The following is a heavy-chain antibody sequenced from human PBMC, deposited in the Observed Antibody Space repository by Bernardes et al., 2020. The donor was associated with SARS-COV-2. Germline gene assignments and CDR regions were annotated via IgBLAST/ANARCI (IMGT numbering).Heavy chain of an antibody. J-gene: IGHJ6*02. D-gene: IGHD3-9*01. CDR3: AKEFSLRDFDWLLLGWDYCYGLDV. CDR1: GFTFSSYG. Sequence: GGSLRLSCAASGFTFSSYGMHWVRQAPGKGLEWVAVISYEGSNKYYADSVKGRFTISRDNSKNTLYLQMNSLRAEVTAVYYCAKEFSLRDFDWLLLGWDYCYGLDVWGQGTTVTVSS. V-gene: IGHV3-30*18. CDR2: ISYEGSNK.